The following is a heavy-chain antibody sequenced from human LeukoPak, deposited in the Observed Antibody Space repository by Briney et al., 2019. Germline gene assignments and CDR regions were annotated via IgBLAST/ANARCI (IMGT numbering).Heavy chain of an antibody. J-gene: IGHJ4*02. D-gene: IGHD1-26*01. V-gene: IGHV3-30*18. CDR1: GFTFSSCV. Sequence: GGSLRLSCAASGFTFSSCVMHWVRQARGKGLEWVAVISYDGSNKYYADSVKGRFTISRDNSKNTLYLEMNSLRDEDTAVYYCAKQSTVADYWGQGTLSPSPQ. CDR3: AKQSTVADY. CDR2: ISYDGSNK.